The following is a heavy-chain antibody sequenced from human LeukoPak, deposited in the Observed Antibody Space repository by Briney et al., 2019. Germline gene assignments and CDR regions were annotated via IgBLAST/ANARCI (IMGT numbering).Heavy chain of an antibody. CDR2: ISGSGGST. V-gene: IGHV3-23*01. CDR1: GFTFSKYP. Sequence: GWSLRLSCPASGFTFSKYPMSWVRQAPGKGLDWVSAISGSGGSTYYADSVKGRFTISRDNSKNTLFLQMNSLRAEDTAVYYCAKSPRRFWRGGELDYWGQGTLVTVSS. D-gene: IGHD3-3*01. CDR3: AKSPRRFWRGGELDY. J-gene: IGHJ4*02.